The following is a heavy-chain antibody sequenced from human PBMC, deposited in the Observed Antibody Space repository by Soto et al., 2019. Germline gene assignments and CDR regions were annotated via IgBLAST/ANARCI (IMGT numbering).Heavy chain of an antibody. CDR3: ARGPSSSSRLFDY. J-gene: IGHJ4*02. V-gene: IGHV1-8*01. D-gene: IGHD6-13*01. Sequence: GASVKVSCKASGYTFTIYDSNWVRQATGQGLEWMGWMNPNIGNTGYAQKFQGRVTMTRNTSINTAYMELSSLRSEYTAIYYCARGPSSSSRLFDYWGQGALLTVSS. CDR1: GYTFTIYD. CDR2: MNPNIGNT.